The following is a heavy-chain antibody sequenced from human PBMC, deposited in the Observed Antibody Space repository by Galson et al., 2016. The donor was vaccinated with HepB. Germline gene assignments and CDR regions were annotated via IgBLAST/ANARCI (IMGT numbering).Heavy chain of an antibody. CDR1: GGTFTSYS. CDR2: IIPIFGRA. V-gene: IGHV1-69*13. Sequence: SVKVSCKASGGTFTSYSVSWVRQAPGQGLEWIGGIIPIFGRAIYAQQFQGRVTITAAESTSTVHMELSSLRSEDTAVYYCARELRPLGFDPWGQGTLVTVSS. CDR3: ARELRPLGFDP. J-gene: IGHJ5*02.